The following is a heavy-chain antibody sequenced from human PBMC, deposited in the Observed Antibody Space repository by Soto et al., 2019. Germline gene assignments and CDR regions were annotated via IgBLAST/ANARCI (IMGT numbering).Heavy chain of an antibody. J-gene: IGHJ6*02. D-gene: IGHD3-9*01. CDR3: ARDQHYDILTGNPPLYYYYYGMDV. CDR1: GYSFTNYG. Sequence: XSVNVSYQASGYSFTNYGISWVRQAPGQGLEWMGWISAYNGNTNYAQKLQGRVTMTTDTSTSTAYMELRSLRSDDTAVYYCARDQHYDILTGNPPLYYYYYGMDVWGQGTTVTVSS. CDR2: ISAYNGNT. V-gene: IGHV1-18*04.